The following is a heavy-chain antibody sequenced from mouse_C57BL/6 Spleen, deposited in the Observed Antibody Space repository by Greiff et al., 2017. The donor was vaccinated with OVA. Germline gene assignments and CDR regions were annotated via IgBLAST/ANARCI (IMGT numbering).Heavy chain of an antibody. D-gene: IGHD2-4*01. Sequence: VQLQQSGAELARPGASVKLSCKASGYTFTSYGISWVKQRTGQGLEWIGEIYPRSGNTYYNEKFKGKATLTADKSSSTAYMELRSLTSEDSAVYFCARHDYDGGVYAMDYWGQGTSVTVSS. CDR3: ARHDYDGGVYAMDY. CDR1: GYTFTSYG. V-gene: IGHV1-81*01. J-gene: IGHJ4*01. CDR2: IYPRSGNT.